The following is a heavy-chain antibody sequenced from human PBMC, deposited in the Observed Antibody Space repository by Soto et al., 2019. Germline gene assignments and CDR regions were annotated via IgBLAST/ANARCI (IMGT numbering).Heavy chain of an antibody. J-gene: IGHJ6*02. Sequence: QVQLVQSGAEVKKPGSSVKVSCKASGGTFSSYTISWVRQAPGQGLEWMGRIIPILGIANYAQKFQGRVTITADKSPSTAYMELSSLRSEDTAVYYCARDQDIVVVPAARNYYYGMDVWGQGTTVTVSS. V-gene: IGHV1-69*08. D-gene: IGHD2-2*01. CDR1: GGTFSSYT. CDR2: IIPILGIA. CDR3: ARDQDIVVVPAARNYYYGMDV.